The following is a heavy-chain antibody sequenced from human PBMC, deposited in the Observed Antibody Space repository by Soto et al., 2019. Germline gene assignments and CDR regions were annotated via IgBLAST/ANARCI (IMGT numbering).Heavy chain of an antibody. J-gene: IGHJ6*02. V-gene: IGHV1-69*12. CDR3: ARPSCGAACCCYGRDV. Sequence: QVQLVQSGAEVKKPGSSVKVSCKASGGTFSSYTISWLRQAPGHGLEWMGGIIPTFGTADYPQKFQGSATITADESPSTGYIELSTLRSEDTALYFCARPSCGAACCCYGRDVWGQGTAVTVSS. D-gene: IGHD2-21*01. CDR2: IIPTFGTA. CDR1: GGTFSSYT.